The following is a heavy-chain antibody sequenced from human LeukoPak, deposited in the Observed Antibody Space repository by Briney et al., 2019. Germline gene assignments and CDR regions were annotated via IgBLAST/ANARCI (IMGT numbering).Heavy chain of an antibody. CDR2: ISYDGTNK. CDR1: GFTFSNYD. J-gene: IGHJ4*02. V-gene: IGHV3-30*18. Sequence: GGSLRLSCAASGFTFSNYDMHWVRQAPRKGLEWVAVISYDGTNKYYADSVKGRFTISRDNSKNTLHLQMNSLRAGDTAVYYCAKDDRGNEAPFDYWGQGTLVTVSS. CDR3: AKDDRGNEAPFDY.